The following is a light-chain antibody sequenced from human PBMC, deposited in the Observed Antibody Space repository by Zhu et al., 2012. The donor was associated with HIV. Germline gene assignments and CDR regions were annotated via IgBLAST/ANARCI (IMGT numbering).Light chain of an antibody. J-gene: IGKJ1*01. CDR2: DAS. V-gene: IGKV3-20*01. CDR1: QSISSNY. CDR3: QQYASSPRT. Sequence: VLTQSPDTLSLSPGETATLSCRASQSISSNYLAWFQKKPGQRPRLLIYDASSRAPGIPDNFSGSGSGTDFTLNITGLEPEDFAMYYCQQYASSPRTFGQGYRGGDQ.